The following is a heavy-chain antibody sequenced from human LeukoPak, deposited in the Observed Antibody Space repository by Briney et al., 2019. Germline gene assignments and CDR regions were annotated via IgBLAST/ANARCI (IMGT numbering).Heavy chain of an antibody. Sequence: SETLSLTCTVSGGSISSSSYYWSWIRQPAGKGLEWIGRIYTSGSTNYNPSLKSRVTMSVDTSKNQFSLKLSSVTAADTAVYYCARVPYYYDSSGYPYWGQGTLVTVSS. CDR3: ARVPYYYDSSGYPY. CDR1: GGSISSSSYY. D-gene: IGHD3-22*01. J-gene: IGHJ4*02. CDR2: IYTSGST. V-gene: IGHV4-61*02.